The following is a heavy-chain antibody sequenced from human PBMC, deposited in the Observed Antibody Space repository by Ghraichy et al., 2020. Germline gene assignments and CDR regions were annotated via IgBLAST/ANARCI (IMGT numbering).Heavy chain of an antibody. CDR3: TRETGGASDY. CDR2: IRSKAYGGTT. CDR1: GFTFGDYA. V-gene: IGHV3-49*03. Sequence: GGSLRLSCTASGFTFGDYALTWFRQAPGKGLEWVAFIRSKAYGGTTEYAASVKGRFTISSDDSKSIAYLQMNSLKTEDTAVYYCTRETGGASDYWGQGTLVTVSS. J-gene: IGHJ4*02. D-gene: IGHD1-14*01.